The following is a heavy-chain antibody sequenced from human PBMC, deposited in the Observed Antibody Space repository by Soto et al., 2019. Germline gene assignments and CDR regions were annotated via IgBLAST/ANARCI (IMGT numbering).Heavy chain of an antibody. V-gene: IGHV1-3*01. J-gene: IGHJ4*02. Sequence: QVQLVQSGAEVKKPGASVKVSCKASGYTFTSYAMHWVRQAPGQRLEWMGWISAYNGNTNYAQKLQGRVTMTTDTSASTAYMELRSLRSDDTAVYYCARPREGEFYYDSSGEFDYWGQGTLVTVSS. CDR1: GYTFTSYA. CDR3: ARPREGEFYYDSSGEFDY. CDR2: ISAYNGNT. D-gene: IGHD3-22*01.